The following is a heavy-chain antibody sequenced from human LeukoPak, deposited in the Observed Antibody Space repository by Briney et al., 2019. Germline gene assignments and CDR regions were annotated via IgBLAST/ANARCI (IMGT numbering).Heavy chain of an antibody. V-gene: IGHV4-59*01. CDR2: IYYSGST. D-gene: IGHD3-22*01. CDR3: ASQSGYYDHDAFDI. CDR1: GGSISSYY. Sequence: PSETLSLTGTVSGGSISSYYWSWIRQPPGKGLEWIGYIYYSGSTNYNPSLKSRVTISVDTSKNQFSLKLSSVTAADTAVYYCASQSGYYDHDAFDIWGQGTMVTVSS. J-gene: IGHJ3*02.